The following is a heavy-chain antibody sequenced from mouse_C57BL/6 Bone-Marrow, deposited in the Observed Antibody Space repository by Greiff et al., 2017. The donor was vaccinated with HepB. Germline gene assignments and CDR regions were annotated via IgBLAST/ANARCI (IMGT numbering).Heavy chain of an antibody. CDR2: IYPRDGST. CDR3: ARSGYDYDVAY. J-gene: IGHJ3*01. V-gene: IGHV1-85*01. D-gene: IGHD2-4*01. Sequence: QVQLQQSGPELVKPGASVKLSCKASGYTFTSYDINWVKQRPGQGLEWIGWIYPRDGSTKYNEKFKGKATLTVDTSSSTAYMELLSLTSEDSAVYFCARSGYDYDVAYWGQGTLVTVSA. CDR1: GYTFTSYD.